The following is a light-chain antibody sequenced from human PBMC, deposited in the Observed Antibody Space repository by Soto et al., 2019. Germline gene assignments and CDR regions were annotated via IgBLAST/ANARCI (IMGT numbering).Light chain of an antibody. J-gene: IGKJ4*01. CDR1: QSINNW. Sequence: QRTKSPNPLSGSVRDRVTITCRASQSINNWLAWYQQKPGKAPKFLIYDASNLESGVPSRFSGSASGTEFTLTISSLQPDDFATYYCQQYDNYPLPVGGGTKVDVK. CDR2: DAS. V-gene: IGKV1-5*01. CDR3: QQYDNYPLP.